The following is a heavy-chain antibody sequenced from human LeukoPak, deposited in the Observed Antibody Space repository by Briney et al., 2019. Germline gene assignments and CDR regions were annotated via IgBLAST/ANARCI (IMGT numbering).Heavy chain of an antibody. D-gene: IGHD2-2*03. CDR2: IYYSGSN. CDR3: ARMDIVVVPATPPHYYYYGMDV. J-gene: IGHJ6*02. V-gene: IGHV4-59*01. CDR1: GGSLSRYY. Sequence: PSETLSLTCPVSGGSLSRYYWSWIRPPPGKGLEWVGYIYYSGSNDYNPPLKSRVTISVDMSKHQYSLKLSSVTAADTAVYYCARMDIVVVPATPPHYYYYGMDVWGQGTTVSVSS.